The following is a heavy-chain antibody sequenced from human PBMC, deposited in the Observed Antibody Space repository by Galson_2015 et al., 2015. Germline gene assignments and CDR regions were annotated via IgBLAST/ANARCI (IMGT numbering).Heavy chain of an antibody. V-gene: IGHV3-7*03. CDR1: GFIFRNYW. J-gene: IGHJ4*02. Sequence: LSCAASGFIFRNYWMVWVRQTPEKGLEWVAKIRYDGSQAFYVDSVKGRFTISRGNAENSLYLQMNSLRADDTAVYYCARDANRGGEFDYWGQGALVTVSS. CDR3: ARDANRGGEFDY. D-gene: IGHD1-14*01. CDR2: IRYDGSQA.